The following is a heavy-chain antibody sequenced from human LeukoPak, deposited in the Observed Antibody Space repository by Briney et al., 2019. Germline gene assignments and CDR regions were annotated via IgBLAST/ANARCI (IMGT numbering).Heavy chain of an antibody. CDR3: AKAGLARYYYDSSGYYDY. CDR2: ISGSGGST. V-gene: IGHV3-23*01. D-gene: IGHD3-22*01. Sequence: PGGSLRLSCAASGLTFSSYAMSWVRQAPGKGLEWVSAISGSGGSTYYADSVKGRFTISRDNSKNTLYLQMNSLRAEDTAVYYCAKAGLARYYYDSSGYYDYWGQGTLVTVSS. J-gene: IGHJ4*02. CDR1: GLTFSSYA.